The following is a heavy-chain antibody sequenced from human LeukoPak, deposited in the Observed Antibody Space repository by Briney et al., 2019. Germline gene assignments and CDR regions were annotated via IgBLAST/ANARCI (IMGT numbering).Heavy chain of an antibody. CDR2: IYYSGST. D-gene: IGHD3-10*01. J-gene: IGHJ3*02. CDR1: GFTFSSYA. CDR3: AKSNGYGLVDI. V-gene: IGHV4-59*01. Sequence: PGGSLRLSCAASGFTFSSYAMSWVRQPPGKGLEWIGYIYYSGSTNYNPSLKSRVTISVDTSKNQFSLKLSSVTAADTAVYYCAKSNGYGLVDIWGQGTMVTVSS.